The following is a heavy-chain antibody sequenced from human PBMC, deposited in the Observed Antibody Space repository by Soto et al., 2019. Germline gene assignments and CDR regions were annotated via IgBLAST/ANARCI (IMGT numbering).Heavy chain of an antibody. J-gene: IGHJ4*02. D-gene: IGHD6-13*01. CDR3: ASVRIAAAGPYDY. CDR2: ISSSSSYI. Sequence: EVQLVESGGGLVQPGGSLRLSCAASGFTFSSYSMNWVRQAPGKGLEWVSSISSSSSYIYYADSVKGRFTISRDNAKNSLYLQMNSLRAEDTAVYYCASVRIAAAGPYDYWGQGTLVTVSS. CDR1: GFTFSSYS. V-gene: IGHV3-21*02.